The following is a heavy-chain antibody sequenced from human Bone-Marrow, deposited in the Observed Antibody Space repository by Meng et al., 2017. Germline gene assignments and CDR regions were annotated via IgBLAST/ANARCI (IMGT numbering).Heavy chain of an antibody. CDR1: GYSISSGYY. V-gene: IGHV4-38-2*01. CDR3: ATGGDTAMATIDY. Sequence: GSLRLSCAVSGYSISSGYYCGWIRQPPGKGLEWIGSIYHSGSTYYNPSLKSRVTISVDTSKHQFSQKLSSVTAADTAVYYCATGGDTAMATIDYWGQGTLVTVSS. CDR2: IYHSGST. J-gene: IGHJ4*02. D-gene: IGHD5-18*01.